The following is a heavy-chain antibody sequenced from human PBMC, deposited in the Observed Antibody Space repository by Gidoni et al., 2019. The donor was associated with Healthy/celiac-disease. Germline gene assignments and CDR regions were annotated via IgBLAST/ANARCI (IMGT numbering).Heavy chain of an antibody. J-gene: IGHJ4*02. D-gene: IGHD3-3*01. CDR3: ARGRYDFWSGPSHYFDY. Sequence: QVQLQQWCAGLLKPSETLSLTCAVYGGSFSGYYWSWIRQPPGKVLEWIGEINHSGSTNYNPSLKSRVTISVDTSKNQFSLKLSSVTAADTAVYYCARGRYDFWSGPSHYFDYWGQGTLVTVSS. V-gene: IGHV4-34*01. CDR1: GGSFSGYY. CDR2: INHSGST.